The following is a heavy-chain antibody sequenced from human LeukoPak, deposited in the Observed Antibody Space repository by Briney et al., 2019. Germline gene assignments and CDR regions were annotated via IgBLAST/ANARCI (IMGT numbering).Heavy chain of an antibody. J-gene: IGHJ4*02. Sequence: PGGSLRLSCAASGFTFSDYYMSWIRQAPGKGLKWVSYISSSGSTIYYADSVKGRFTISRDNAKNSLYLQMNSLRAEDTAVYYCARDDYDNSGFYRGDYWGQGTLVTVSS. D-gene: IGHD3-22*01. CDR2: ISSSGSTI. V-gene: IGHV3-11*01. CDR3: ARDDYDNSGFYRGDY. CDR1: GFTFSDYY.